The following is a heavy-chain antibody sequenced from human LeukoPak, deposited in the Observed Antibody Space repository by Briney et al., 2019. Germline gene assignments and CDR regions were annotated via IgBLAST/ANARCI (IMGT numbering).Heavy chain of an antibody. Sequence: SETLSLTCTVSGGSISSGSSYWNWIRQPAGKGLEWIGRISTSGSTNYNPSLQSRVTISVDMSKNQFSLKLSSVTAADTAVYYCARGEDYGGSYWYFDLWGRGTLVTVSS. V-gene: IGHV4-61*02. CDR1: GGSISSGSSY. J-gene: IGHJ2*01. D-gene: IGHD4-23*01. CDR2: ISTSGST. CDR3: ARGEDYGGSYWYFDL.